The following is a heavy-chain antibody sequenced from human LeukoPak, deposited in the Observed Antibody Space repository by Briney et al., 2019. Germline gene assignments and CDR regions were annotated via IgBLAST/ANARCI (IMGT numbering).Heavy chain of an antibody. J-gene: IGHJ4*02. CDR1: GFTFSSYA. Sequence: GGSLRLSYAASGFTFSSYAMSWVRQAPGKGLEWVSTISGSGGSTYSADSVKGRFTISRDNSKNTLYLQMNSLRAEDTALYFCAKDDQVVGATSFDYWGQGTLVTVSS. CDR2: ISGSGGST. D-gene: IGHD1-26*01. V-gene: IGHV3-23*01. CDR3: AKDDQVVGATSFDY.